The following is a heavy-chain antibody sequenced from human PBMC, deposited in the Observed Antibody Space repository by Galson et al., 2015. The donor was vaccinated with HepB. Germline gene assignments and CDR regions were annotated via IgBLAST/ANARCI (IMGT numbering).Heavy chain of an antibody. CDR3: ARFETSSSWYYYYGMDGVCVQSPFDY. V-gene: IGHV5-51*01. J-gene: IGHJ4*02. CDR2: IYPGDSDT. CDR1: GYSFTSYW. Sequence: QSGAEVKKPGESLKISCKGSGYSFTSYWIGWVRQMPGKGLEWMGIIYPGDSDTRYSPSFQGQVTISADKSISTAYLQWSSLKASDTAMYYCARFETSSSWYYYYGMDGVCVQSPFDYWGQGTLVTVAS. D-gene: IGHD6-13*01.